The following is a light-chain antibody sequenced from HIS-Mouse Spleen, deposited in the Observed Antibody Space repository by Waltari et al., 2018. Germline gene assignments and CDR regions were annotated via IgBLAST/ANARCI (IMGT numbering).Light chain of an antibody. V-gene: IGLV2-14*01. Sequence: QSALTQPASVSGSPGQSITISCTGTSSDVGGYNYFPWYQQHPGKAPKLMIYEVSNRPSGVSNLFSGSKSGNTASLTISGLQAEDEADYYCSSYTSSSSWVFGGGTKLTVL. CDR2: EVS. CDR3: SSYTSSSSWV. CDR1: SSDVGGYNY. J-gene: IGLJ3*02.